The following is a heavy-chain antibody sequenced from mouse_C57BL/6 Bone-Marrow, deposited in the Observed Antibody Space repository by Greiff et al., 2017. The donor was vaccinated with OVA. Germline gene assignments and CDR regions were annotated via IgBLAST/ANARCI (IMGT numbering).Heavy chain of an antibody. J-gene: IGHJ1*03. Sequence: DVKLQESGPGLVKPSQSLSLTCSVTGYSITSGYYWNWIRQFPGNKLEWMGYIRYDGSNNYNPSLKNRISITRDTSKNQFFLKLNSVTTEDTATDSCERFFGITTVVANPDWYFDVWGTGTTVTVSS. V-gene: IGHV3-6*01. CDR2: IRYDGSN. CDR1: GYSITSGYY. D-gene: IGHD1-1*01. CDR3: ERFFGITTVVANPDWYFDV.